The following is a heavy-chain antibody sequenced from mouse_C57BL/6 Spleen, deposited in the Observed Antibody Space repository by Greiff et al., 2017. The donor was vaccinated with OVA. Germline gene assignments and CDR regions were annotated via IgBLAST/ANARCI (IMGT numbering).Heavy chain of an antibody. Sequence: EVNVVESGGGLVQPGASLKLSCGSNAYEFPSHDMSWVRKTPEKRLELVAAINSDGGSTYYPDTMDRRFIISRDNTKKTLYLHMSSLRSEDTALYYCARHRKGARFACWGQGTLVTVSA. CDR1: AYEFPSHD. J-gene: IGHJ3*01. D-gene: IGHD6-1*01. CDR2: INSDGGST. V-gene: IGHV5-2*01. CDR3: ARHRKGARFAC.